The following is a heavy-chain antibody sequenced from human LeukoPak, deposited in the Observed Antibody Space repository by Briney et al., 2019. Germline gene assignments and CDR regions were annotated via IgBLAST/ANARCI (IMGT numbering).Heavy chain of an antibody. Sequence: ASVKVSCKASGGTFSSYAISWVRQAPGQGLEWMGGIIPIFGTANYAQKFQGRVTITADESTSTAYMELSSLRSEDTAVYYCARVNNRVTMVRGPVGWFDPWGQGTLVTVSS. CDR2: IIPIFGTA. J-gene: IGHJ5*02. D-gene: IGHD3-10*01. CDR1: GGTFSSYA. CDR3: ARVNNRVTMVRGPVGWFDP. V-gene: IGHV1-69*13.